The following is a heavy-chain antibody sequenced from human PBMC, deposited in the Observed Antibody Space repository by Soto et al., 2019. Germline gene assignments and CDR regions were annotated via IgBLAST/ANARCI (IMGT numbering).Heavy chain of an antibody. V-gene: IGHV1-69*01. Sequence: QVQVVQSGAEVKKPGSSVKVSCKAYGGTFSSYAVNWVRQAPGQGVEWMGVIIPVFATTHYAQNSHGRVTITADESTGTAYLELSSLGAAYSAVYCWAISGRRSYSGAPCYPTFDSGGQGTMVTVSS. CDR1: GGTFSSYA. J-gene: IGHJ4*02. CDR3: AISGRRSYSGAPCYPTFDS. D-gene: IGHD2-15*01. CDR2: IIPVFATT.